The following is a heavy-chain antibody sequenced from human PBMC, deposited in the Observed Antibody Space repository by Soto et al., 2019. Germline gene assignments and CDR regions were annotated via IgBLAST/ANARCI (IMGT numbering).Heavy chain of an antibody. J-gene: IGHJ4*02. Sequence: SVKVSCTASGYALTSYAMHWVRQAPGQRLEWMGRINAILGKANYAQKFQGRVTITADKSTSTAYMELSSLRSEDTAVYYCAREGRSKYYYDSSGYEAHWGQGTLVTVSS. D-gene: IGHD3-22*01. CDR1: GYALTSYA. CDR3: AREGRSKYYYDSSGYEAH. CDR2: INAILGKA. V-gene: IGHV1-69*04.